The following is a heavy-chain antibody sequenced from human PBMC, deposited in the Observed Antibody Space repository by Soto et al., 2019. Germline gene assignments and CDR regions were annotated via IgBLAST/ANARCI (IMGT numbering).Heavy chain of an antibody. J-gene: IGHJ4*02. CDR3: ARRAWWELLHAFDY. V-gene: IGHV4-39*01. Sequence: SETLSLTCTVSGGSISSSSYYWGWIRQPPGKGLEWIGSIYYSGSTYYNPSLKSRVTISVDTSKNQFSLKLSSVTAADTAVYYCARRAWWELLHAFDYWGQGT. CDR1: GGSISSSSYY. D-gene: IGHD1-26*01. CDR2: IYYSGST.